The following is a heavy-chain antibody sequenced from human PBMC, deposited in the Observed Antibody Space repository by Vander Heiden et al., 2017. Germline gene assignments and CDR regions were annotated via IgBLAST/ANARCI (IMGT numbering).Heavy chain of an antibody. Sequence: EVQLLESGGGLVQPGGSLRLSCAASGFPFSNYAMSWVRQAPGKGLEWVSLISGSGGSTNYADSVKGRFTISRDNSKNTLYLQMNSLRAEDTAVYYCAKGDILTGYYYYYFDYWGQGTLVTVSS. V-gene: IGHV3-23*01. D-gene: IGHD3-9*01. CDR1: GFPFSNYA. J-gene: IGHJ4*02. CDR2: ISGSGGST. CDR3: AKGDILTGYYYYYFDY.